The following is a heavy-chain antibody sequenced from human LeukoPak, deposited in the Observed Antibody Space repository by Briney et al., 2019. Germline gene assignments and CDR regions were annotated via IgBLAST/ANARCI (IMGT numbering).Heavy chain of an antibody. V-gene: IGHV3-30-3*02. CDR1: GFTFSSYS. CDR2: ISYDGNNK. Sequence: GRSLRLSCAAAGFTFSSYSMPWVRQAPGKGLEWVALISYDGNNKYYADSVKGGFSISRDNSKNTLYLQVNSLTAEDTAVYYCAKDNGYSNGRGMDVWGQGTTVTVSS. D-gene: IGHD6-19*01. J-gene: IGHJ6*02. CDR3: AKDNGYSNGRGMDV.